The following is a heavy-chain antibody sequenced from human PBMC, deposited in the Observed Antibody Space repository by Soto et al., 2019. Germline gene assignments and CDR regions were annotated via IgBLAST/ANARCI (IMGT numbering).Heavy chain of an antibody. Sequence: GASVKVSCKASGGTFRNYPINWVRQAPGQGLEWMGSIFPLTDIPVYAQNFQARLTISADKSTSTAYMELSSLTSDDTAMYFCARGPLVVLNYFESWGQGTLVTVSS. V-gene: IGHV1-69*04. CDR3: ARGPLVVLNYFES. J-gene: IGHJ4*02. CDR2: IFPLTDIP. CDR1: GGTFRNYP.